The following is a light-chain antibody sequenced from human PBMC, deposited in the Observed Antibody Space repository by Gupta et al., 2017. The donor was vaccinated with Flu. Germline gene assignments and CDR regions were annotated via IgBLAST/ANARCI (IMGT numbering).Light chain of an antibody. J-gene: IGLJ2*01. V-gene: IGLV2-23*02. CDR1: SSDVGGYNL. CDR3: CSYAGPTTFVV. CDR2: EVS. Sequence: QSALTQPASVSGSPGQSVTISCTGTSSDVGGYNLVSWYQQHPGKAPKLMLSEVSKRPSGVSNRFSGSKSGNTASLTISGLLADDEAHYYCCSYAGPTTFVVFGGGTKLTVL.